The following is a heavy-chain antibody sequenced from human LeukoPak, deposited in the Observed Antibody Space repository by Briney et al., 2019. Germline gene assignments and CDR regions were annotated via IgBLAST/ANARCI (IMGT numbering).Heavy chain of an antibody. CDR2: INPNSGGT. J-gene: IGHJ4*02. CDR3: ARVGRRSCSSTSCYVSY. D-gene: IGHD2-2*01. CDR1: GYTFTGYY. Sequence: GASVKVSCKAAGYTFTGYYMHWVRQAPGQGLEWMGWINPNSGGTNYAQKFQGRVTMTRDTSISTAYMELSRLRSDDTAVYYCARVGRRSCSSTSCYVSYWGQGTLVTVSS. V-gene: IGHV1-2*02.